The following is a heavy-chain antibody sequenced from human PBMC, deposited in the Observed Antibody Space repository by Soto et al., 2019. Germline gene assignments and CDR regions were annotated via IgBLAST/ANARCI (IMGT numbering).Heavy chain of an antibody. Sequence: PSESLSRTYIHIGRPVSGLYWSWRHQPPGMGLEWIGEVKDGGHTNYSPSLRGRVTISSDTSNNQFSLRLNSVTAADTGVYYCARGQEGVVATHWDQGSLVTVSS. J-gene: IGHJ4*02. CDR3: ARGQEGVVATH. V-gene: IGHV4-34*01. D-gene: IGHD5-12*01. CDR2: VKDGGHT. CDR1: GRPVSGLY.